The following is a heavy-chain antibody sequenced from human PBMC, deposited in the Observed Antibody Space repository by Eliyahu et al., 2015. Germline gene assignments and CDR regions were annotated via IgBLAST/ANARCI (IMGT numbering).Heavy chain of an antibody. D-gene: IGHD5-24*01. CDR1: GFTFXSYS. V-gene: IGHV3-21*01. J-gene: IGHJ3*02. Sequence: EVQLXESGGGLVKPGGSLRLSCAASGFTFXSYSMNWXRQAPGKGLEWVSSISSSSSYIYYADSVKGRFTISRDNAKNSLYLQMNSLRAEDTAVYYCARGAKRWLQGDAFDIWGQGTMVTVSS. CDR2: ISSSSSYI. CDR3: ARGAKRWLQGDAFDI.